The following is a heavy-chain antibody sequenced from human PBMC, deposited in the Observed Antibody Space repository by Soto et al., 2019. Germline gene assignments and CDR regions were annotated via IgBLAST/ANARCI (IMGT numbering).Heavy chain of an antibody. CDR1: GFTVSSNY. J-gene: IGHJ6*03. D-gene: IGHD6-13*01. Sequence: GGSLRLSCAASGFTVSSNYMSWVRQAPGKGLEWVSVIYSGGSTYYADPVKVRFTISRHNSKNTLYLQMNSLRAEDTAVYYCARDYVVSSWSRYYYYYMDVWGKGTTVTVSS. CDR3: ARDYVVSSWSRYYYYYMDV. CDR2: IYSGGST. V-gene: IGHV3-53*04.